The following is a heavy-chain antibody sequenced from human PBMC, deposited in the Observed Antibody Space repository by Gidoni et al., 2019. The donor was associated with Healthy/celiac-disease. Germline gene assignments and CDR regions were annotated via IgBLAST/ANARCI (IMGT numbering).Heavy chain of an antibody. D-gene: IGHD6-6*01. CDR2: IIPIFGTA. V-gene: IGHV1-69*01. Sequence: QVQLVQSGAAVKKPGSSVTVSCKASGGTFSRYAISWVRQAPGQGLEWMGGIIPIFGTANYAQKFQGRVTITADESTSTAYMELSSLRSEDTAVYYCASFEYSSSSGYYYGMDVWGQGTTVTVSS. J-gene: IGHJ6*02. CDR3: ASFEYSSSSGYYYGMDV. CDR1: GGTFSRYA.